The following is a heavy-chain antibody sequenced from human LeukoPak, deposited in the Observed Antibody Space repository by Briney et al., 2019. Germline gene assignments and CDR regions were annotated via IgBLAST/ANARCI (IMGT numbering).Heavy chain of an antibody. CDR3: AKDLEYSGYDTPSDY. CDR1: GFTFSSYA. Sequence: GGSLRLSCAASGFTFSSYAMSRVRQAPGKGLEWVSAISGSAGSTYYADSVKGRFTISRDNSKNTLYLQMNSLRAEDTAVYYCAKDLEYSGYDTPSDYWGQGTLVTVSS. J-gene: IGHJ4*02. CDR2: ISGSAGST. V-gene: IGHV3-23*01. D-gene: IGHD5-12*01.